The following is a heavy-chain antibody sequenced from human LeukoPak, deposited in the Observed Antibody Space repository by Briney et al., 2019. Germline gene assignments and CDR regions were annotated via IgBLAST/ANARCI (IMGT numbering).Heavy chain of an antibody. J-gene: IGHJ4*02. CDR3: AKLKGSSWPGAFDY. CDR1: GLTFSSYA. CDR2: MSYDGRNK. V-gene: IGHV3-30*04. Sequence: GGSLRLSCAASGLTFSSYAMHWVRQAPGKGLEWVAVMSYDGRNKYYTDSVKGRFTISRDNSKNTLYLQMNSLRAEDTAVYYCAKLKGSSWPGAFDYWGQGTLVTVSS. D-gene: IGHD6-13*01.